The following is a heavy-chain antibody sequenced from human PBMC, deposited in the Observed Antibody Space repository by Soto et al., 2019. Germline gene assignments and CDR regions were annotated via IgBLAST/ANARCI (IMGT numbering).Heavy chain of an antibody. V-gene: IGHV3-74*01. CDR2: ISSDGRST. D-gene: IGHD6-25*01. CDR3: TSGAAF. J-gene: IGHJ4*02. Sequence: EVQLVESGGGLVQPGGSLRISCAAPGFTLSTGWMHWVRQTPGKGLLWVSRISSDGRSTNYADSVGGRFTVSWDNARNTLYLQMSSLIVEDTAVYYCTSGAAFRGQGILVTVSS. CDR1: GFTLSTGW.